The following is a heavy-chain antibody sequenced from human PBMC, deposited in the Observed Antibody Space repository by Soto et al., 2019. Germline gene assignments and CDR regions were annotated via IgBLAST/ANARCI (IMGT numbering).Heavy chain of an antibody. V-gene: IGHV4-59*01. J-gene: IGHJ5*02. D-gene: IGHD6-6*01. CDR1: GGSISSYY. CDR2: IYYSGST. Sequence: SATLSLTCTVSGGSISSYYWSWIRQPPGKGLEWIGYIYYSGSTTYNPSLKSRVTISVDTSKNPFSLKLSSGTAADTAVYYCARDHKYSSSEWFDPWGQGTLVTVSS. CDR3: ARDHKYSSSEWFDP.